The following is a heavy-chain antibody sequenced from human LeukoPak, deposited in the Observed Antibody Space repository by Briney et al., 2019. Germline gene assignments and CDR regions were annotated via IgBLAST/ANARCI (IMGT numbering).Heavy chain of an antibody. CDR2: IYYSGST. V-gene: IGHV4-39*01. CDR1: GGSISSSSYY. D-gene: IGHD6-13*01. Sequence: PSETLSLTCTGSGGSISSSSYYWGWIRQPPGKGLEWIGSIYYSGSTYYNPSLKSRVTISVDTSKNQFSLKLSSVTAADTAVYYCARRYSSSWYVYWGQGTLVTVSS. J-gene: IGHJ4*02. CDR3: ARRYSSSWYVY.